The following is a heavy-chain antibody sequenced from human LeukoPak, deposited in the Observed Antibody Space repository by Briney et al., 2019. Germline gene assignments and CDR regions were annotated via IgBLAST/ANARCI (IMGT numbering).Heavy chain of an antibody. V-gene: IGHV3-21*01. Sequence: PGGSLRLSCAASGFTLSSYAMSWVRQAPGKGLEWVSSISRSGNFIYYGDSVEGRFTISRDNAKNSLYLQMNSLRAEDTAVYYCARVETTGRTWGKGTLVSVSA. J-gene: IGHJ4*02. CDR2: ISRSGNFI. CDR1: GFTLSSYA. CDR3: ARVETTGRT. D-gene: IGHD1-14*01.